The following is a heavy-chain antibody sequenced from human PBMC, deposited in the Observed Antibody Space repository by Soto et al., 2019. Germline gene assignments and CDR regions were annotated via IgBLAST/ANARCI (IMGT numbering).Heavy chain of an antibody. CDR2: ISYDGSNK. J-gene: IGHJ4*02. D-gene: IGHD3-10*01. CDR3: AKDLQEFDDYYFDY. CDR1: GFTFSSYG. Sequence: QVQLVESGGGVVQPGRSRRLSCAASGFTFSSYGMHWVRQAPGKGLEWVAVISYDGSNKYYADSVKGRFTISRDNSKNTLYLQMNSLRAEDTPVYYCAKDLQEFDDYYFDYWGQGTLVTVSS. V-gene: IGHV3-30*18.